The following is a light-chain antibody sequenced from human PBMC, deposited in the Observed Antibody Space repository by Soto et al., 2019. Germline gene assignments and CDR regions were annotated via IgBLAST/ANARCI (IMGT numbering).Light chain of an antibody. CDR2: GAS. CDR1: QSVSSN. V-gene: IGKV3-15*01. CDR3: QHYNNWPRT. J-gene: IGKJ1*01. Sequence: EIVMTQSPATLSVSPGERATLSCRASQSVSSNLAWYQQKPGQAPRLLIYGASTRATGFPARFSGSGSGTEFTLTISSLQSEDFAVCYCQHYNNWPRTFGQGTKVDIK.